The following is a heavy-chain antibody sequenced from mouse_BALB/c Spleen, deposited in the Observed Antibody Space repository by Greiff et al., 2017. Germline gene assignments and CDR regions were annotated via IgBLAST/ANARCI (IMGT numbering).Heavy chain of an antibody. CDR1: GYTFTDYY. Sequence: QVQLQQSGAELARPGASVKLSCKASGYTFTDYYINWVKQRTGQGLEWIGEIYPGSGNTYYNEKFKGKATLTADKSSSTAYMQLSSLTSEDSAVYFCARVGDGYSCWFAYWGQGTLVTVSA. V-gene: IGHV1-77*01. CDR3: ARVGDGYSCWFAY. D-gene: IGHD2-3*01. J-gene: IGHJ3*01. CDR2: IYPGSGNT.